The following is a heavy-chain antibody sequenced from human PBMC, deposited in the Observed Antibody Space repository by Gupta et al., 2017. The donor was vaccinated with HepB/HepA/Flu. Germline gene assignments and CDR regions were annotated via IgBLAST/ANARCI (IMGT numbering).Heavy chain of an antibody. Sequence: QVQLQESGPGLVKPSETLSLTCTVSGGSIRSYHCSWIRQPPGKGLEWIGHIYYSGTTNYNPSLKSRVTISVDTSKNQCSLNLSSVTAADTAVYYCARLSNTLFDPWGRGTLVTVAS. CDR2: IYYSGTT. V-gene: IGHV4-59*01. CDR3: ARLSNTLFDP. J-gene: IGHJ5*02. D-gene: IGHD4-11*01. CDR1: GGSIRSYH.